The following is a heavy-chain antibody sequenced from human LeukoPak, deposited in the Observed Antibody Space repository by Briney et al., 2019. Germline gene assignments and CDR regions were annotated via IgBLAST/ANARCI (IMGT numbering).Heavy chain of an antibody. J-gene: IGHJ4*02. CDR1: GFTFSRYG. D-gene: IGHD4-17*01. V-gene: IGHV3-30*18. CDR3: AKDYGDYNFDY. CDR2: ISYDGSNK. Sequence: GGSLRLSCAASGFTFSRYGMHWVRQAPGKGLEWVAVISYDGSNKYYADSVKGRFTISRDNSKNTLYLQMNSLRVEDTAVYYCAKDYGDYNFDYWGQGTLVTVSS.